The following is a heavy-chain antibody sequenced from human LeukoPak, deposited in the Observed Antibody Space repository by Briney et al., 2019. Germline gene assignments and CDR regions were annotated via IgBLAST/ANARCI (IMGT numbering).Heavy chain of an antibody. CDR2: VYSSGST. CDR1: GPSISSYY. J-gene: IGHJ5*02. Sequence: SDTLSLPCTVSGPSISSYYWSWLRQPAGKGLEWIGRVYSSGSTNYNPSLKSRVTMSEDTSKNQFSLKLGSVTAADTAVYYCAGDPDGYNWFDAWGQGTQVTVST. D-gene: IGHD1-14*01. CDR3: AGDPDGYNWFDA. V-gene: IGHV4-4*07.